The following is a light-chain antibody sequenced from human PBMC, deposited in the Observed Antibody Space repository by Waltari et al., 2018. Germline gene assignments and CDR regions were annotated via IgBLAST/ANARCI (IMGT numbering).Light chain of an antibody. V-gene: IGKV3-15*01. J-gene: IGKJ3*01. Sequence: ETVMTQSPVTLSVSPGESVTLSRTTSQYVSNNLAWYQQKPGQSPRPLIYGASTRATGVPARFSGSGSGTSFTLTISSLQSEDFGLYYCQQYNNWPGAFGPGTKVDVE. CDR1: QYVSNN. CDR2: GAS. CDR3: QQYNNWPGA.